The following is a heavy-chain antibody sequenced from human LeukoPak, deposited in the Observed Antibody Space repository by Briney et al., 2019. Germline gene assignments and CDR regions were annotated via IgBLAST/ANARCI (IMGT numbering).Heavy chain of an antibody. Sequence: PSETLSLTCAVYGGSSSGYYWSWIRQPPGKGLEWIGEINHSGSTNYNPSLKSRVTISVDTSKNQFSLKLSSVTAADTAVYYCATIPRGYYYGHDYWGQGTLVTVSS. V-gene: IGHV4-34*01. D-gene: IGHD3-10*01. CDR3: ATIPRGYYYGHDY. CDR1: GGSSSGYY. J-gene: IGHJ4*02. CDR2: INHSGST.